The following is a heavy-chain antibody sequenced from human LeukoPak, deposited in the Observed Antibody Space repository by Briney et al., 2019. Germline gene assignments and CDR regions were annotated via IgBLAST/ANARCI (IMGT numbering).Heavy chain of an antibody. V-gene: IGHV4-59*08. CDR1: GGSISTYY. CDR3: ARHSRNGYNYGDF. D-gene: IGHD5-24*01. Sequence: PSETLSLTCTVSGGSISTYYWSWIRQPPGKGLEGIGYIYYSGSTNSNPSLNSRVTISVDTSKNQFSLKLSSVTAADTAVYYCARHSRNGYNYGDFWGQGTLVTVSS. CDR2: IYYSGST. J-gene: IGHJ4*02.